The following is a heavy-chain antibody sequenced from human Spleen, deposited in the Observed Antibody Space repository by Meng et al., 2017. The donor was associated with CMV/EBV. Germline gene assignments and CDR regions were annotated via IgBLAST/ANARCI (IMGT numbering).Heavy chain of an antibody. V-gene: IGHV1-18*01. CDR3: ARDQLGYCSSTSWCYGMDV. CDR1: GYTFTSYG. Sequence: ASVKVSCKASGYTFTSYGISWVRQAPGQGLEWMGWISSDNSNTVYAQKFQGRVTMTTDTSTSTAYMELRSLRSDDTAVYYCARDQLGYCSSTSWCYGMDVWGQGTTVTVSS. J-gene: IGHJ6*02. D-gene: IGHD2-2*01. CDR2: ISSDNSNT.